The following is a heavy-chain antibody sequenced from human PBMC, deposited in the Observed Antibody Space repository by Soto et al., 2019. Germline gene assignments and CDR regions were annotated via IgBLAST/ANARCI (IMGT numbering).Heavy chain of an antibody. CDR2: ISGSGVST. D-gene: IGHD2-15*01. CDR1: GFTFSTYA. Sequence: GGSLRLSCAGSGFTFSTYAMSWVRQAPGKGLEWVSSISGSGVSTYYADSVKGRFTISRDNSKNTLYLQMNSLRAEDTAVYYCENGYCSGGTCYSASWGQGTLVTVSS. CDR3: ENGYCSGGTCYSAS. J-gene: IGHJ5*02. V-gene: IGHV3-23*01.